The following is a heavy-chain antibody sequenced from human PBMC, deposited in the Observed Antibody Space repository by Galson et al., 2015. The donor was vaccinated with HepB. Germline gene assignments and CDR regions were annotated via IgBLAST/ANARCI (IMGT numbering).Heavy chain of an antibody. J-gene: IGHJ6*03. V-gene: IGHV4-59*01. CDR2: IYYSGST. Sequence: ETLSLTCTVSGGSISRYYWSWIRQPPGKGLEWIGYIYYSGSTNYNPSLKSRVTISVDTSKNQFSLKLSSVTAADTAVYYCARDYGLQGPYYYYMDVWGKGTTVTVSS. D-gene: IGHD3-16*01. CDR3: ARDYGLQGPYYYYMDV. CDR1: GGSISRYY.